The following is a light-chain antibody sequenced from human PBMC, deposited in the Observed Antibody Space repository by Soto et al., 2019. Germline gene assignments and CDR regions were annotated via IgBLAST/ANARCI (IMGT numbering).Light chain of an antibody. CDR1: QSVSSKY. Sequence: EIVLTQSPATLSLSLGERATLSCRVSQSVSSKYVAWYQQKPGQAPRLLIFGTSNRAAVSPERFSGSGSATDFSLTISSLEPQDFAVYYCQHYGSSPPDTFGQGTKLEIK. CDR2: GTS. J-gene: IGKJ2*01. CDR3: QHYGSSPPDT. V-gene: IGKV3-20*01.